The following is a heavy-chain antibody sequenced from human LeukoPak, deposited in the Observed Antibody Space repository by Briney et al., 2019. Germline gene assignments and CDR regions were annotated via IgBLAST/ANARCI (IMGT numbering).Heavy chain of an antibody. V-gene: IGHV4-59*02. CDR2: ISYRGTT. CDR1: GVSVSSSY. D-gene: IGHD3-10*01. J-gene: IGHJ4*02. CDR3: AKGYYASGSSLSAFDY. Sequence: SETLSLTCTVSGVSVSSSYWSWIRQSPGKGLEWIGYISYRGTTKYSPSLKSRVTISVDTSKNQVSLNLSSVTAADTAVYYCAKGYYASGSSLSAFDYWGQGTLVTVSS.